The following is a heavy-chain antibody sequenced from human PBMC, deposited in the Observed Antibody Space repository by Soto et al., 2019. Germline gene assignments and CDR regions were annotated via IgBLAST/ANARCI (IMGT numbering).Heavy chain of an antibody. CDR3: ARHQSIVVVTAARAFDI. CDR2: IYYNGDT. CDR1: GGSISSPTHY. D-gene: IGHD2-15*01. V-gene: IGHV4-39*01. Sequence: PWETLALTSSVSGGSISSPTHYWVWIRQPPGKGLEWIGSIYYNGDTYYNPSLKSRVTISVDTSKNQFSVKLNSVTAADTAVYYWARHQSIVVVTAARAFDIWGQGTMVT. J-gene: IGHJ3*02.